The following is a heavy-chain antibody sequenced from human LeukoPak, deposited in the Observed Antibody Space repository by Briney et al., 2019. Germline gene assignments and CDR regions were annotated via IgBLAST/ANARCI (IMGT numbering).Heavy chain of an antibody. J-gene: IGHJ6*03. D-gene: IGHD6-13*01. CDR3: ARDLGVDSSSWRRYYYYYMDV. CDR1: GYTFTGYY. CDR2: INPNSGGT. V-gene: IGHV1-2*02. Sequence: GASVKVSCKASGYTFTGYYMHWVRQAPGQGLEWMGWINPNSGGTNYAQKFQGRVTMTRDTSISTAYMELSRLRSDDTAVYYCARDLGVDSSSWRRYYYYYMDVWGKGTTVTVSS.